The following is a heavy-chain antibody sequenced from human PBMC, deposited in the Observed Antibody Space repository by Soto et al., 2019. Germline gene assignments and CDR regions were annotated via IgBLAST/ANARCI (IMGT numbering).Heavy chain of an antibody. CDR1: GGTFSNYA. CDR2: VVPVLRRS. J-gene: IGHJ6*02. CDR3: ARKYSSGWSYYYGLDV. D-gene: IGHD6-19*01. Sequence: QVQLVQSGAEVKRPGSSVKVSCTTFGGTFSNYAISWVRQAPGEGLEWMGGVVPVLRRSNYAQRFQGRVTITADESTNTVFMDLNSLRSEATAVYYCARKYSSGWSYYYGLDVWGQGTTVTVSS. V-gene: IGHV1-69*11.